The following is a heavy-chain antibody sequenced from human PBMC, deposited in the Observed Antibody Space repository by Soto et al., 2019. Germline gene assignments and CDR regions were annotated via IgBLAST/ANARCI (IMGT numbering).Heavy chain of an antibody. Sequence: RLSCAASGFTFSNAWMSWVRQAPGKGLEWVGRIKSKTDGGTTDYAAPVKGRFTISRDDSKNTLYLQMNSLKTEDTAVYYCTTPGRYYDILTGYYTDPGKFDYWGQGTLVTVSS. CDR3: TTPGRYYDILTGYYTDPGKFDY. D-gene: IGHD3-9*01. CDR2: IKSKTDGGTT. CDR1: GFTFSNAW. J-gene: IGHJ4*02. V-gene: IGHV3-15*01.